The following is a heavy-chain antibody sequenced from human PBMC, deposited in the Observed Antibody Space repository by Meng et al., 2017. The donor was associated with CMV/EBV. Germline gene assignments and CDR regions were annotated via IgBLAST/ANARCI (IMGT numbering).Heavy chain of an antibody. CDR2: IVVGSGNT. V-gene: IGHV1-58*01. J-gene: IGHJ6*02. Sequence: SVKVSCKASGFTFTSSAVQWVRQARGQRLEWIGWIVVGSGNTNYAQKFQERVTITRGMSTSTAYMELSSLRSEDTAVYYCAADSNGGSSSWLGHYYYYGMDVWGQGTTVTVSS. CDR1: GFTFTSSA. D-gene: IGHD6-13*01. CDR3: AADSNGGSSSWLGHYYYYGMDV.